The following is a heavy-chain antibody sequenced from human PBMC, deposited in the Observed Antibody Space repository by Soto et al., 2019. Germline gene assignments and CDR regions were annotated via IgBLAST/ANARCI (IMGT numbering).Heavy chain of an antibody. CDR3: ARAVIVDTAMGYYYYYGMDV. D-gene: IGHD5-18*01. CDR2: VYYSGST. Sequence: SETLSLTCTVSGGSVSSSSYYWGWVRQPPGKGLEWIGSVYYSGSTYYNPSLKSRVTISVDKSKNQFSLKLSSVTAADTAVYYCARAVIVDTAMGYYYYYGMDVWGQGTTVPVSS. V-gene: IGHV4-39*07. J-gene: IGHJ6*02. CDR1: GGSVSSSSYY.